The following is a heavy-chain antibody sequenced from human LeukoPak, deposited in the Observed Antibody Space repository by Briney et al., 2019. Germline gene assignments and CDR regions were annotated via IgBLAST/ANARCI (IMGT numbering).Heavy chain of an antibody. J-gene: IGHJ5*02. V-gene: IGHV4-59*01. CDR1: GGSISSYY. CDR2: MYYSGST. Sequence: PSETLSLTCTVSGGSISSYYWNWIRQPPGKGLEWIGFMYYSGSTNYNPSLKSRVTISVDTSKNQFSLKLSSVTAADTAVYYCARVYDFWSGYYSINWFDPWGQGTLVTVSS. CDR3: ARVYDFWSGYYSINWFDP. D-gene: IGHD3-3*01.